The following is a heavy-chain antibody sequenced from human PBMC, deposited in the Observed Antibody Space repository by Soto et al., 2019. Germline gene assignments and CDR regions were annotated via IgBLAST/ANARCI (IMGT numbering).Heavy chain of an antibody. V-gene: IGHV4-31*03. J-gene: IGHJ4*02. CDR3: ARIVVSAAMVDY. Sequence: QVQLQESGPGLVKPSQTLSLTCTVSGGSISSGDYHWGWIRQHPGKGLEWIGYMHYTGSPYYNSSLKSRVIISVDTSQNQLSLKLTSVTAADTAVYYCARIVVSAAMVDYWGQGTLVTVSS. CDR2: MHYTGSP. CDR1: GGSISSGDYH. D-gene: IGHD2-2*01.